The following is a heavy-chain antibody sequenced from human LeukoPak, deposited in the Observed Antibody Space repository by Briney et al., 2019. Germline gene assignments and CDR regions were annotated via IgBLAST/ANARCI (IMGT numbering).Heavy chain of an antibody. Sequence: SETLSLTFAGYGGSFSGYYWSWIRQPPGKGLEWIGEINHSGSTNYNPSLKSRVTISVDTSKNQFSLKLSSVTAADTAVYYCARDTHLKYYFDYWGQGTLVTVSS. CDR1: GGSFSGYY. CDR3: ARDTHLKYYFDY. J-gene: IGHJ4*02. D-gene: IGHD2-2*02. CDR2: INHSGST. V-gene: IGHV4-34*01.